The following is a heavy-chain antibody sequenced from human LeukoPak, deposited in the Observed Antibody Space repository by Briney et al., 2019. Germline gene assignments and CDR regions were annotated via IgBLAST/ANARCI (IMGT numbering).Heavy chain of an antibody. CDR1: GGSISSSSYY. CDR3: ARDHDPDVDTAMVSGDY. V-gene: IGHV4-39*07. Sequence: SETLSLTCTVSGGSISSSSYYWGWIRQPPGKGLEWIGSIYYSGSTYYNPSLKSRVTISVDTSKNQFSLKLSSVTAADTAVYYCARDHDPDVDTAMVSGDYWGQGTLVTVSS. CDR2: IYYSGST. J-gene: IGHJ4*02. D-gene: IGHD5-18*01.